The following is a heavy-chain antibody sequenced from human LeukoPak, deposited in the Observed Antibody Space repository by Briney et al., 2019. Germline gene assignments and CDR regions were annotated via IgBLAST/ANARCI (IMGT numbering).Heavy chain of an antibody. D-gene: IGHD2-2*01. Sequence: GGSLRLSCAASGFTFSKYSMNWVRQAPGKGLEWVSANSGSGGSTYYADSVKGRFTISRDNSKNTLYLQMNSLRAEDTAVYYCAKCSTVVPAAMDWFDPWGQGTLVTVSS. CDR1: GFTFSKYS. CDR3: AKCSTVVPAAMDWFDP. CDR2: NSGSGGST. J-gene: IGHJ5*02. V-gene: IGHV3-23*01.